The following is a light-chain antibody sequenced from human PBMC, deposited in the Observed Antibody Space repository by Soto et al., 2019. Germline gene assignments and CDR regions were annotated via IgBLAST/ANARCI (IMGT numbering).Light chain of an antibody. CDR2: AAS. V-gene: IGKV3-11*01. CDR3: QHRHN. Sequence: EVVLTQSPATLSLSLGDRATLSCRASQSVSIDFAWYQQKPGQAPRLLIYAASNRATGIPARFSGSESGTDFTLTISSLEPEDFAVYFCQHRHNFGPGTKVDIK. CDR1: QSVSID. J-gene: IGKJ3*01.